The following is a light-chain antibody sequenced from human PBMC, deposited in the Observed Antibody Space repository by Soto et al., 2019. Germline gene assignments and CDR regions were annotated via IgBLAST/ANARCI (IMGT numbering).Light chain of an antibody. Sequence: DVQMTQSPSTLSGAVEERVTLTCMASQTISSWLAWYQQKKGKAPKVLIYKASTLKSGVPSRFSGSGYGTEVNLTISSLQTDDFATYYCQHYNSYSEAFGQGTKVDI. V-gene: IGKV1-5*03. CDR1: QTISSW. CDR2: KAS. CDR3: QHYNSYSEA. J-gene: IGKJ1*01.